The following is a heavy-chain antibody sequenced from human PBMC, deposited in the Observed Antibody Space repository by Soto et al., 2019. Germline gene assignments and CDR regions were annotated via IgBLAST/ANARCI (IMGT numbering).Heavy chain of an antibody. Sequence: VSGGSISSGGYSWSWIRQPPGKGLEWIGEINHSGSTNYNPSLKSRVTISVDTSKNQFSLKLSSVTAADTAVYYCARGAGFGELLPFDYWGQGTLVTVSS. CDR2: INHSGST. D-gene: IGHD3-10*01. J-gene: IGHJ4*02. CDR1: GGSISSGGYS. V-gene: IGHV4-30-2*01. CDR3: ARGAGFGELLPFDY.